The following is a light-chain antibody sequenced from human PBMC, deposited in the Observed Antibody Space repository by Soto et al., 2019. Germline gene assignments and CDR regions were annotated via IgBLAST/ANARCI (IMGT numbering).Light chain of an antibody. CDR1: SSDVGSYNR. CDR2: EVN. CDR3: SSYTSTNTYV. J-gene: IGLJ1*01. Sequence: QSVLTQPPSVSGSPGQSVAISCTGTSSDVGSYNRVAWYQQPPGTAPKLIISEVNNRPSGVPDRFSGSKSGNMASLTISGLQAEDEADYYCSSYTSTNTYVFGTGTKLTVL. V-gene: IGLV2-18*02.